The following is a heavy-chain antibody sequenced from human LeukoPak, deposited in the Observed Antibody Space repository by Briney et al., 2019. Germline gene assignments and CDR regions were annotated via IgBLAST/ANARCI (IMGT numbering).Heavy chain of an antibody. CDR1: GGSISSYY. J-gene: IGHJ5*02. Sequence: PSETLSLTCTVSGGSISSYYWSWIRQPPGKGLEWIGYIYYSGSTNYNPSLKSRVTISVDTSKNQFSLKLSSVTAADTAVSYCARGGQDSGYDSWFDPWGQGTLVTVSS. V-gene: IGHV4-59*01. CDR3: ARGGQDSGYDSWFDP. D-gene: IGHD5-12*01. CDR2: IYYSGST.